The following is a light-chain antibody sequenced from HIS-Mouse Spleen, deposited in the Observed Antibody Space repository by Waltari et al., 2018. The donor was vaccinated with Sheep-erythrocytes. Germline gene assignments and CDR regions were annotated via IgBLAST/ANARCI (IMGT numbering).Light chain of an antibody. CDR3: QVWDSSSDHVV. CDR1: NIGSKR. CDR2: DDS. Sequence: SYVLTQPPSVPVAPGQTARITCGGNNIGSKRVHWYQQKPGQAPGLVVYDDSDRPSGIPERFSGSNSGNTATLTISRVEAGDEADYYCQVWDSSSDHVVFGGGTKLTVL. J-gene: IGLJ2*01. V-gene: IGLV3-21*02.